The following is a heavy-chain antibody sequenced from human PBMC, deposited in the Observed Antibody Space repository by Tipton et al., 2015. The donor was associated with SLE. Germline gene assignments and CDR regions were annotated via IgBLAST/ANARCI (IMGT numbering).Heavy chain of an antibody. CDR3: ARQAYYSSGYADY. J-gene: IGHJ4*02. CDR2: MYNNERT. D-gene: IGHD3-22*01. CDR1: GVSFRSHY. V-gene: IGHV4-59*08. Sequence: TLSLTCTVSGVSFRSHYWSWIRQSPGKGLERIGYMYNNERTKYNPSLESRVTVSVDTSKNQFSLKLSAVTAADTAVYYCARQAYYSSGYADYWGQGTLVTVSS.